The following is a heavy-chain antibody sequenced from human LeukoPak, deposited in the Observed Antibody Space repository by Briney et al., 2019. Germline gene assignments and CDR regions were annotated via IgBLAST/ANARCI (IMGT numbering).Heavy chain of an antibody. CDR2: INPNSGGT. V-gene: IGHV1-2*02. Sequence: GASVKVSCKASGYTFTGYYMHWVRQAPGQGLEWMGWINPNSGGTNYAQKFQGRVTMTRDTSISTAYMELSRLRSDDTAVYYCARDRNYYDSSYAFDIWGQGTMVTVS. CDR3: ARDRNYYDSSYAFDI. CDR1: GYTFTGYY. D-gene: IGHD3-22*01. J-gene: IGHJ3*02.